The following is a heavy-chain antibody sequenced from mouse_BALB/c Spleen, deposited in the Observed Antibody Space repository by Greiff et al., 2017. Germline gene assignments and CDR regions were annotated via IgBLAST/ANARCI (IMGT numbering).Heavy chain of an antibody. V-gene: IGHV5-6-4*01. CDR2: ISSGGSYT. Sequence: EVQRVESGGGLVKPGGSLKLSCAASGFTFSSYTMSWVRQTPEKRLEWVATISSGGSYTYYPDSVKGRFTISRDNAKNTLYLQMSSLKSEDTAMYYCTRDGGVDAMDYWGQGTSVTVSS. J-gene: IGHJ4*01. CDR1: GFTFSSYT. CDR3: TRDGGVDAMDY.